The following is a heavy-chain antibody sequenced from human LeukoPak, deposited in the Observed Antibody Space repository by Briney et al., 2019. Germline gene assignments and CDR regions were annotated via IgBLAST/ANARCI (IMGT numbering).Heavy chain of an antibody. Sequence: GGSLRLSCTASGFAFDEHGMSWVRQVPGKGLEWVSGINWSDGSTGYADPLRGRFTISRDNAKNSLYLQMDSLRAEDTALYYCARAPITSPFYFDYWGQGTLVTVSS. CDR2: INWSDGST. CDR3: ARAPITSPFYFDY. V-gene: IGHV3-20*04. CDR1: GFAFDEHG. J-gene: IGHJ4*02. D-gene: IGHD2-2*01.